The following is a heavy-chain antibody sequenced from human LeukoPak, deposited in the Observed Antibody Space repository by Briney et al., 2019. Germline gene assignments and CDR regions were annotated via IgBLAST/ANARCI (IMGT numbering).Heavy chain of an antibody. CDR1: GGSISSSSYY. CDR2: IYYSGST. Sequence: SETLSLTCTVSGGSISSSSYYWGWIRQPPGKGLEWIGSIYYSGSTYYNPSLKSRVTISVDTSKNQFSLKLSSVTAADTAVYYCASSRSGWFHDAFDIWGQGTMVTVSS. D-gene: IGHD6-19*01. J-gene: IGHJ3*02. V-gene: IGHV4-39*07. CDR3: ASSRSGWFHDAFDI.